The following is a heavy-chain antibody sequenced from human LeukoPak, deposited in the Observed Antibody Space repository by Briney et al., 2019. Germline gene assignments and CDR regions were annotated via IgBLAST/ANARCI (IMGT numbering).Heavy chain of an antibody. CDR3: VRYSGDADY. D-gene: IGHD5-12*01. J-gene: IGHJ4*02. V-gene: IGHV3-49*03. CDR2: IRSKIYGGTT. Sequence: GGSLRLSCTACGFTFDNYAMSWFRQAPGEGLEWVGFIRSKIYGGTTEYAASVKGKFTISTDDSKSIAYLQMTSLKSEDTAVYYCVRYSGDADYWGQGTLVTVCS. CDR1: GFTFDNYA.